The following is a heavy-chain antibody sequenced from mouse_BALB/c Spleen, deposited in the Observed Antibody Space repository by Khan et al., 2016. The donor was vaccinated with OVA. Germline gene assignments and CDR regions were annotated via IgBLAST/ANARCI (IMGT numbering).Heavy chain of an antibody. D-gene: IGHD3-3*01. J-gene: IGHJ3*01. V-gene: IGHV3-6*02. Sequence: EVQLQESGPGLVKPSQSLSLTCSVTGYSITSAYYWNWIRQFPGNELEWMGYITSGDTFNYTPSLRNRISITRDTSRNQFLLKLNSVTPEDTATCYCGRAGHWFDYWGQGTLVTVSA. CDR3: GRAGHWFDY. CDR2: ITSGDTF. CDR1: GYSITSAYY.